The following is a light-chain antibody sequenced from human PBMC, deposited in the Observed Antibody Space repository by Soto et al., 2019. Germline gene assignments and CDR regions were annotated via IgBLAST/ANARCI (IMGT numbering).Light chain of an antibody. J-gene: IGLJ2*01. CDR2: LDSDGSH. CDR1: SGHSSYA. CDR3: QTWGTGIQVV. Sequence: QPVLTQSPSASASLGASVKLTCTLSSGHSSYAIAWHQQQPEKGPRYLMKLDSDGSHTKGDAIPDRFSGSSSGAERYLTISSRQSEDEADYYCQTWGTGIQVVFGGGTKLTVL. V-gene: IGLV4-69*01.